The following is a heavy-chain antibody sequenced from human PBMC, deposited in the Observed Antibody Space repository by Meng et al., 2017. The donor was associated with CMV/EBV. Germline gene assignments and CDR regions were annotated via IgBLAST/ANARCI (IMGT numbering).Heavy chain of an antibody. CDR3: ASQRGYYDFWSGYYSNWLDP. CDR2: IYGNDDK. J-gene: IGHJ5*02. Sequence: SWVGVGWLRQPHGPALEWLALIYGNDDKRYSPSLKSRLTITKDTSKNQVVLTMTNMDPVDTATYYCASQRGYYDFWSGYYSNWLDPWGQGTLVTVSS. CDR1: SWVG. V-gene: IGHV2-5*01. D-gene: IGHD3-3*01.